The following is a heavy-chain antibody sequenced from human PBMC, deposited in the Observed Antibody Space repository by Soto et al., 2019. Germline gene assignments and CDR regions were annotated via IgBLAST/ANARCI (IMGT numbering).Heavy chain of an antibody. CDR3: ARILFTQYYFDY. CDR2: IYYSGST. CDR1: AGSISSSTYY. D-gene: IGHD3-10*01. J-gene: IGHJ4*02. V-gene: IGHV4-39*01. Sequence: SQNLSLTCTVSAGSISSSTYYWGWIRQPPGKGLEWIGSIYYSGSTYYNPSLKSRVTISVDTSKNQFSLKLSSVTAADTAVYYCARILFTQYYFDYWGQGTLVTVS.